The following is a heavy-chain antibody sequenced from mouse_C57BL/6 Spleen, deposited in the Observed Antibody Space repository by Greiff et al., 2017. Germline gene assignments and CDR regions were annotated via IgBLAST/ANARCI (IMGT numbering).Heavy chain of an antibody. V-gene: IGHV10-1*01. J-gene: IGHJ3*01. CDR2: IRSKSNNYAT. CDR1: GFSFNTYA. D-gene: IGHD2-3*01. Sequence: DVKLVESGGGLVQPKGSLKLSCAASGFSFNTYAMNWVRQAPGKGLEWVARIRSKSNNYATYYADSVKDRFTISRDDSESMLYLQMNNLKTEDTAMYYCVRQGDGYYGWFAYWGQGTLVTVSA. CDR3: VRQGDGYYGWFAY.